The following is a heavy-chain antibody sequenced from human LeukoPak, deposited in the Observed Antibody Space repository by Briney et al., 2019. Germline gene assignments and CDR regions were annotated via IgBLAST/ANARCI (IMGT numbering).Heavy chain of an antibody. D-gene: IGHD3-10*01. CDR2: INPNSGGT. CDR1: GYTFTGYY. Sequence: ASVKVSCKASGYTFTGYYMHWVRQAPGQGLEWMGWINPNSGGTNYAQKFQGRVTMTRDTSISTAYVELSRLRSDDTAVYYCARKKGPPMVRGVITNNWFDPWGQGTLVTVSS. J-gene: IGHJ5*02. CDR3: ARKKGPPMVRGVITNNWFDP. V-gene: IGHV1-2*02.